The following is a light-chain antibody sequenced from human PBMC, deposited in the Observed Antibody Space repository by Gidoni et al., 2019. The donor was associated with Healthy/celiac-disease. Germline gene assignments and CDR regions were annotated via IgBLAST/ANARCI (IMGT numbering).Light chain of an antibody. CDR2: AAS. CDR1: QSISSY. Sequence: DIQMTQSPSSLSASVGDRVTITCRASQSISSYLNWYQQKPGKAPKLLIYAASSLQSGVPSRFSGSGSGTDFTLTISSLQPEDFATYYCQQSYSTPRHTFXGXTKVEIK. J-gene: IGKJ4*01. CDR3: QQSYSTPRHT. V-gene: IGKV1-39*01.